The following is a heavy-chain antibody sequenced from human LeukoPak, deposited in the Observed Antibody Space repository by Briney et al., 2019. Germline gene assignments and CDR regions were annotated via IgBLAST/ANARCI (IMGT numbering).Heavy chain of an antibody. V-gene: IGHV3-21*01. J-gene: IGHJ4*02. CDR3: ARGSNGYNYLAPPDY. D-gene: IGHD5-24*01. Sequence: GGSLRLSCAASGFTFSSYSMNWVRQAPGKGLEWVSSISSSSSYIYYADSVKGRFTISRDNAKNSLYLQMNSLRAEDTAVYYCARGSNGYNYLAPPDYWGQGTLVTVSS. CDR1: GFTFSSYS. CDR2: ISSSSSYI.